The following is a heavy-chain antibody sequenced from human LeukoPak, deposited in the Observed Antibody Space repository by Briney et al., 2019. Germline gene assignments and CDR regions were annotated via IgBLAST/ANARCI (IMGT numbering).Heavy chain of an antibody. D-gene: IGHD3-10*01. CDR1: GFTFSSYA. Sequence: GGSLRLSCAASGFTFSSYAMSWVRQAPGKGLEWVSAISGSGGSTYYADSVRGRFTISRDNSKNTLYLQMNSLRAEDTAVYYCAKCSDVLLWFGELYYMDVWGKGTTVTISS. CDR2: ISGSGGST. V-gene: IGHV3-23*01. CDR3: AKCSDVLLWFGELYYMDV. J-gene: IGHJ6*03.